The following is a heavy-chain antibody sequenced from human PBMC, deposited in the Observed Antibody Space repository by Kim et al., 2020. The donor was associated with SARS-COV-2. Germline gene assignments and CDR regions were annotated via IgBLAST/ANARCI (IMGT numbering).Heavy chain of an antibody. D-gene: IGHD6-19*01. J-gene: IGHJ4*02. V-gene: IGHV1-69*13. CDR2: IIPIFGTA. CDR3: ARRFIVAGRVQEFDY. CDR1: GGTFSSYA. Sequence: SVKVSCKASGGTFSSYAISWVRQAPGQGLEWMGGIIPIFGTANYAQKFQGRVTITADESTSTAYMELSSLRSEDTAVYYCARRFIVAGRVQEFDYWGQGTLVTVSS.